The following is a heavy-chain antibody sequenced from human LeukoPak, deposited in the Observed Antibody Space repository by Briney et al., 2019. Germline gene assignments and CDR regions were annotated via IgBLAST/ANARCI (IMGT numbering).Heavy chain of an antibody. Sequence: GESLKISCTGSGYSFTNYWIGWVRQMPGKGLEWMGNIYPGDSHTKYSPSFQGQIIISADKPISTAYLQWSSLKASDTAMYYCARFVGIAVAGTKEGDYWGQGTLVTVSS. V-gene: IGHV5-51*04. CDR3: ARFVGIAVAGTKEGDY. CDR1: GYSFTNYW. D-gene: IGHD6-19*01. J-gene: IGHJ4*02. CDR2: IYPGDSHT.